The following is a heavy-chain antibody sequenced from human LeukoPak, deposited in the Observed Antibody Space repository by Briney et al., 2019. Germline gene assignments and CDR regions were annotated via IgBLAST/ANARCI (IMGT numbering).Heavy chain of an antibody. CDR3: AKGGGWSPAVLFDY. Sequence: GGSLRLSCAASGFTFSDYYMSWIRQAPGKGLEWVSGISGSGESAYYADSVKGRFTVYRDNSKNTLYLQMNSLRAEDTAVYYCAKGGGWSPAVLFDYWGQGTLVTVSS. CDR1: GFTFSDYY. CDR2: ISGSGESA. V-gene: IGHV3-23*01. D-gene: IGHD6-19*01. J-gene: IGHJ4*02.